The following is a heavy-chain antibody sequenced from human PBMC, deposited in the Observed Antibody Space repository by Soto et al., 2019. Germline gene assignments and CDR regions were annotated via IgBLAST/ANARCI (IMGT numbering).Heavy chain of an antibody. J-gene: IGHJ3*02. CDR1: GGTFSSYT. Sequence: SVKVSCKASGGTFSSYTISWVRQAPGQGLEWMGRIIPILGIANYAQKFQGRVTITADKSTSTAYMELSSLRSEDTAVYYCAAHDMITFGGVIAHLRMHAFDIWGQATMVTVSS. D-gene: IGHD3-16*02. CDR2: IIPILGIA. V-gene: IGHV1-69*02. CDR3: AAHDMITFGGVIAHLRMHAFDI.